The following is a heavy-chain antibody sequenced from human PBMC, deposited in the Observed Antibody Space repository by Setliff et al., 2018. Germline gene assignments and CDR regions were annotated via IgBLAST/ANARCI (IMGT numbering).Heavy chain of an antibody. J-gene: IGHJ3*02. D-gene: IGHD5-18*01. CDR3: ARRRTALAFDI. CDR2: IIPSGGST. V-gene: IGHV1-46*01. CDR1: GYTFTTYY. Sequence: ASVKVSCKASGYTFTTYYMHWVRQAPGHGLEWMGIIIPSGGSTNYAQRFQDRVTMTRDTSTNTVYMELSSLRSEDTAVYYCARRRTALAFDIWGQGTMVTVSS.